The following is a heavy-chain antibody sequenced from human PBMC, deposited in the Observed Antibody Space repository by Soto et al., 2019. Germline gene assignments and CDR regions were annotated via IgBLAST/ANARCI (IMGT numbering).Heavy chain of an antibody. V-gene: IGHV3-74*01. CDR2: INSDGSVS. CDR3: ARGDCVGGTCYSLAGYFYYYMDV. J-gene: IGHJ6*03. CDR1: GFTFSNYW. Sequence: EVQLVESWGGLVQPGGSLRLSCVASGFTFSNYWMYWVRQAPGEGLVWVSRINSDGSVSSYADSVKGRLTISRDNVKNALYLQKDSLRAEDKAVYYCARGDCVGGTCYSLAGYFYYYMDVWGKGTTVTVFS. D-gene: IGHD2-15*01.